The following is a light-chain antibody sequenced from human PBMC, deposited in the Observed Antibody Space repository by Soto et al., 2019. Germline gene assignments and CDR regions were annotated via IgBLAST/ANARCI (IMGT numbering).Light chain of an antibody. V-gene: IGKV3-20*01. Sequence: EIVLMQSPGTLSLSPGERATLSCRASQSVIYLAWYQQKPGQAPRLLFYGASNRATGIPGRFSGSGSGTDFTLTISRMEPEDSAVYYCHQYGIVPWTFGQGTKVEIK. J-gene: IGKJ1*01. CDR2: GAS. CDR3: HQYGIVPWT. CDR1: QSVIY.